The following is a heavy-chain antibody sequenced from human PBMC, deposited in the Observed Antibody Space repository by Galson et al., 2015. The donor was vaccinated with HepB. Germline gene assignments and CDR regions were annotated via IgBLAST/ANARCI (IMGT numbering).Heavy chain of an antibody. CDR2: INPNSGGT. Sequence: SVKVSCKASGYTFTGYYMHWVRQAPGQGLEWMGRINPNSGGTNYAQKFQGRVTMTRDTSISTAYMELSRLRSDDTAVYYCARPAAMRKYYFDYWGQGTLVTVSS. CDR1: GYTFTGYY. D-gene: IGHD2-2*01. CDR3: ARPAAMRKYYFDY. J-gene: IGHJ4*02. V-gene: IGHV1-2*06.